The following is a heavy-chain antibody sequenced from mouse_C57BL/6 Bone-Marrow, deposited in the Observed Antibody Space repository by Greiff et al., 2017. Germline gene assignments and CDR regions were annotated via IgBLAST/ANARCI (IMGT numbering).Heavy chain of an antibody. V-gene: IGHV1-81*01. Sequence: VQLQQSGAELARPGASVKLSCKASGYTFTSYGISWVKQRTGQGLEWIGEIYPRSGNTYYNEKFKGKATLTADKSSSTAYMELRSRTSEYSAVYFWARVREYYYGSSPYWYFDVWGTGTTVTVSS. CDR2: IYPRSGNT. D-gene: IGHD1-1*01. J-gene: IGHJ1*03. CDR1: GYTFTSYG. CDR3: ARVREYYYGSSPYWYFDV.